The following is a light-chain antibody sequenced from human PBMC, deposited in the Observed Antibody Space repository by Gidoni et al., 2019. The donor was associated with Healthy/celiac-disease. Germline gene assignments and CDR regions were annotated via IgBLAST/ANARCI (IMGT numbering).Light chain of an antibody. CDR1: QSVSSY. CDR3: QQRSNWPPIT. V-gene: IGKV3-11*01. J-gene: IGKJ5*01. CDR2: DAS. Sequence: EIVLIQSPATLSLSPGERATLSCRASQSVSSYLAWYQQKPGQAPRLLIYDASNRATGIPARFSGSGSGTDFTLTISSLETEDFAVYYCQQRSNWPPITFGQGTRLEIK.